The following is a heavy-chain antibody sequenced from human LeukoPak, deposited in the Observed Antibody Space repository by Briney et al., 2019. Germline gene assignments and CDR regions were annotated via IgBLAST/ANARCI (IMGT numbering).Heavy chain of an antibody. D-gene: IGHD7-27*01. CDR1: GFTFSAYA. Sequence: GGSLRLSCSASGFTFSAYAMHWVRQAPGKGLEYVSAISPNGGSTYYADSVKGRFTISRDNSKNTLYLQMSSLRVEDTAVYYCARDEPALGFDYWGQGTLVTVSS. V-gene: IGHV3-64D*06. J-gene: IGHJ4*02. CDR2: ISPNGGST. CDR3: ARDEPALGFDY.